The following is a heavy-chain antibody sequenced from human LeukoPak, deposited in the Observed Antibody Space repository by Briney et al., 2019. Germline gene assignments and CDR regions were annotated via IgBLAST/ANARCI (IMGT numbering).Heavy chain of an antibody. CDR1: GFTFDDYA. V-gene: IGHV3-9*01. J-gene: IGHJ4*02. CDR3: AKGGPLDTAMAYFDY. Sequence: GGSLRLSCAASGFTFDDYAMHWVRQAPGKGLEWVSGISWNSGIIGYTDSVKGRFTISRDNAKNSLYLQMNSLRAEDTALYYCAKGGPLDTAMAYFDYWGQGTLVTVSS. D-gene: IGHD5-18*01. CDR2: ISWNSGII.